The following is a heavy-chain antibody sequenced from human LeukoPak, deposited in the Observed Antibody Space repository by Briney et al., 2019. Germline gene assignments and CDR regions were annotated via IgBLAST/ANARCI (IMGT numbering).Heavy chain of an antibody. CDR3: ARGGGLPRYYYYYGMDV. J-gene: IGHJ6*02. CDR2: IYPGDSDT. CDR1: GYSFTSYW. V-gene: IGHV5-51*01. D-gene: IGHD2-15*01. Sequence: GESLKISCKGSGYSFTSYWIGWVRPMPGKGLEWMGIIYPGDSDTRYSPSFQGQVTISADKSISTAYLQWSSLKASDTAMYYCARGGGLPRYYYYYGMDVWGQGTTVTVSS.